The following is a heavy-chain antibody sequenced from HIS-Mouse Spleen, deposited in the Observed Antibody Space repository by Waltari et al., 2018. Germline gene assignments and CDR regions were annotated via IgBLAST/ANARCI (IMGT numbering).Heavy chain of an antibody. V-gene: IGHV4-39*07. D-gene: IGHD6-13*01. CDR1: VGPIHSSSYY. J-gene: IGHJ2*01. CDR2: IYYSGNT. Sequence: QLQLQESGPGLVTPSETLSLTRTVPVGPIHSSSYYWGWVRQPPGKGLERIGSIYYSGNTYYNPSLKSRVTISVDTSKNQFSLKLSSVTAADTAVYYCAREIPYSSSWYDWYFDLWGRGTLVTVSS. CDR3: AREIPYSSSWYDWYFDL.